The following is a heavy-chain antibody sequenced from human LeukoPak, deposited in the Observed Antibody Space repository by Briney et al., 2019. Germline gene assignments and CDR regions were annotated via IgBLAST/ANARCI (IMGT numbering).Heavy chain of an antibody. Sequence: GGSLRLSCAASGFTFSSYAMHWVRQAPGKGLEWVAVISYDGSNKYYADSVKGRFTISRDNSKNTLYLQMNSLRAEDTAAYYCARGGVLHYYDSSGYGIDYWGQGTLVTVSS. D-gene: IGHD3-22*01. CDR2: ISYDGSNK. CDR1: GFTFSSYA. CDR3: ARGGVLHYYDSSGYGIDY. J-gene: IGHJ4*02. V-gene: IGHV3-30-3*01.